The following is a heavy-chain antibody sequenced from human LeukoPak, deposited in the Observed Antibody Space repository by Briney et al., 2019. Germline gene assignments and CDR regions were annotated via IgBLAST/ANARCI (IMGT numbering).Heavy chain of an antibody. V-gene: IGHV3-48*03. CDR1: GFTFSSYE. D-gene: IGHD6-13*01. CDR3: ASAGLVYSSGWYLETPFDY. Sequence: GGSLRLSCAASGFTFSSYEMNWVRQAPGKGLEWVSYISSSGSTMYYADSVKGRFTISRDNAKNSLYLQMNSLRAEDTAVYYCASAGLVYSSGWYLETPFDYWGQGTLVTVSS. J-gene: IGHJ4*02. CDR2: ISSSGSTM.